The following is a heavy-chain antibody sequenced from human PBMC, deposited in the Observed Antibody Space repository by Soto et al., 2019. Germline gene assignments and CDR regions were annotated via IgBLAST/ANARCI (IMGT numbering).Heavy chain of an antibody. V-gene: IGHV1-3*01. J-gene: IGHJ6*02. CDR2: INAGNGNT. D-gene: IGHD6-6*01. CDR1: GYTFTSYA. CDR3: ARAGIAARYYYYYGMDV. Sequence: ASVKVSCKASGYTFTSYAMHWVRQAPGQRLEWMGWINAGNGNTKYSQKFQGRVTITRDTSASTAYMELSSLRSEDTAVYYCARAGIAARYYYYYGMDVWGQGTTVTVSS.